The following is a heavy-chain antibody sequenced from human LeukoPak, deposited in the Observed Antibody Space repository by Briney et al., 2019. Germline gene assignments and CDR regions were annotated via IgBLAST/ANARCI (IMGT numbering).Heavy chain of an antibody. J-gene: IGHJ5*02. CDR1: GDSISTYY. Sequence: SETLSLTCTVSGDSISTYYWSWIRQPPGQGLEWIGYIGYISFGGSTTYNPSLKSRVAISVDTSKNHISLRLSSVTTADTAVYYCARNAAVATSRTWFDPWGQGTLVTVSS. V-gene: IGHV4-59*08. D-gene: IGHD6-25*01. CDR2: ISFGGST. CDR3: ARNAAVATSRTWFDP.